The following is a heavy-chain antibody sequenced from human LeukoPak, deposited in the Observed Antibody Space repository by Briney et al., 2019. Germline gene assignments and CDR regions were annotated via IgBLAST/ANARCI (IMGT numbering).Heavy chain of an antibody. V-gene: IGHV3-11*01. CDR3: ARSIGLAGGGVDV. CDR1: GFTFSDYN. D-gene: IGHD4-23*01. Sequence: GGSLRLSCAASGFTFSDYNMNWVRQAPGKGLEWVSYITNSGTTIHYADSVKGRFTISRDNAKNSLYLQMNSLRAEDTAVYYCARSIGLAGGGVDVWGQGTTVTVSS. CDR2: ITNSGTTI. J-gene: IGHJ6*02.